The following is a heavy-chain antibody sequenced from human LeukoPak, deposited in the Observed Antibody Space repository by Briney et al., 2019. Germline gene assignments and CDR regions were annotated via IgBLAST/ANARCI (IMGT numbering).Heavy chain of an antibody. CDR1: GFTLSSYW. CDR2: INSDGSSI. J-gene: IGHJ4*02. Sequence: GGSLRLSCAASGFTLSSYWMHWVRQAPGKGLVWVSRINSDGSSISYADSVKGRFTISRDNAKNTLYLQMNSLRAEDTAVYYCARVLGGYSSGDWGQGTLVTVSS. V-gene: IGHV3-74*01. D-gene: IGHD6-19*01. CDR3: ARVLGGYSSGD.